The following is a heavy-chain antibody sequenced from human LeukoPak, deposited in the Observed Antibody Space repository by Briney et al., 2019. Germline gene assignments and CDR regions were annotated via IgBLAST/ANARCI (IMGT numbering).Heavy chain of an antibody. J-gene: IGHJ5*02. D-gene: IGHD6-19*01. V-gene: IGHV4-59*01. CDR1: GGSISSYY. Sequence: SETLSLTCTVSGGSISSYYWSWIRQPPGKGLERIGYIYYSGSTNYNPSLKSRVTISVDTSKNQFSLKLSSVTAADTAVYYCASGAYSSGWYDWFDPWGQGTLVTVSS. CDR2: IYYSGST. CDR3: ASGAYSSGWYDWFDP.